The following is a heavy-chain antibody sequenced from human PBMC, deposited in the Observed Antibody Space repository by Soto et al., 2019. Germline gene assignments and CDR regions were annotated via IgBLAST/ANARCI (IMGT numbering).Heavy chain of an antibody. CDR1: DGSINNYLYY. V-gene: IGHV4-39*01. CDR2: INDSGST. D-gene: IGHD6-13*01. J-gene: IGHJ5*02. Sequence: SETLSLTCTVSDGSINNYLYYWAWIRQPPGRGLEWIGNINDSGSTYYNPSLKSRVTMSVDTSKNQFSLRLSSVTAADTALYYCARREATAGISPWFDPWGQGTLVIVSS. CDR3: ARREATAGISPWFDP.